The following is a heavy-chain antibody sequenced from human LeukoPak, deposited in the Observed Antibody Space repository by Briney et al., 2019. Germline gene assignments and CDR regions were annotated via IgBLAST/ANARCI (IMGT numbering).Heavy chain of an antibody. CDR1: GFIFSSYE. V-gene: IGHV3-48*03. J-gene: IGHJ4*02. CDR3: ARARATGPYFDY. Sequence: PGGSLRLSCAASGFIFSSYEMNWVRQAPGKGLEWVSYISSSGSTIYYADSVKGRFTISRDNAKNSLYLQMNSLRAEDTAVYYCARARATGPYFDYWGQGTLVAVSS. D-gene: IGHD5-12*01. CDR2: ISSSGSTI.